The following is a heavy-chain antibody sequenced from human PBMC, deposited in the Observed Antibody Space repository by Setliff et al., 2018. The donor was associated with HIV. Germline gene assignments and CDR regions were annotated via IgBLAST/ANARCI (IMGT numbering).Heavy chain of an antibody. V-gene: IGHV1-46*01. Sequence: ASVKVSCKASGYILTSHYMHWVRQAPGQGLEWMGIINPSVGSTSYAQKFQGRVTMTRDTSTSTVYMELSSLRSEDTAVYYCARGYDVLLWIGSQYGRGNLDSWGQGTPVTVSS. J-gene: IGHJ4*02. CDR1: GYILTSHY. CDR3: ARGYDVLLWIGSQYGRGNLDS. CDR2: INPSVGST. D-gene: IGHD3-10*01.